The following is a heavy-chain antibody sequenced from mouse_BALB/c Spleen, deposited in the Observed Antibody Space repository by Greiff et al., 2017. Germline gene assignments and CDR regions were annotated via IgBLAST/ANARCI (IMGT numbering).Heavy chain of an antibody. V-gene: IGHV1-54*01. D-gene: IGHD2-2*01. J-gene: IGHJ2*01. CDR3: GRDGYDYFDY. Sequence: VQLQQSGAELVRPGTSAKVSCKASGYAFTNYLIEWVKQRPGQGLEWIGVINPGSGGTNYNEKFKGKATLTADKSSSTAYMQLSSLTSDDSAVYFCGRDGYDYFDYWGQGTTLTVSS. CDR1: GYAFTNYL. CDR2: INPGSGGT.